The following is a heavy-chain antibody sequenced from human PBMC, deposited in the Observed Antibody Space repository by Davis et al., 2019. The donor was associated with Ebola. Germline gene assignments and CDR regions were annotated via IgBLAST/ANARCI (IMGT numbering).Heavy chain of an antibody. J-gene: IGHJ6*02. D-gene: IGHD2-15*01. V-gene: IGHV1-18*01. CDR1: GYTFTTYG. CDR3: ARDRYCSGGSCYSSYYYGMDV. CDR2: ISTYNANT. Sequence: AASVKVSCKASGYTFTTYGISWVRQAPGQGLEWMGWISTYNANTNYAQKLQGRVTMTTDTSTSTAYMELRSLRSDDTAVYYCARDRYCSGGSCYSSYYYGMDVWGQGTTVTVSS.